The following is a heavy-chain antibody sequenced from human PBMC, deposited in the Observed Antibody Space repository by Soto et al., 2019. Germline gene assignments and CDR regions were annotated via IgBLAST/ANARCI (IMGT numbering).Heavy chain of an antibody. D-gene: IGHD4-4*01. CDR2: IYWDDHK. CDR1: GFSLSTSGVG. V-gene: IGHV2-5*02. J-gene: IGHJ5*02. CDR3: ACRQRDGYSLGYWFDP. Sequence: QITLKESGPTLVKPTQTLTLTCTFSGFSLSTSGVGVGWIRQPHGKALAWLALIYWDDHKPYSPSLKNRLTNNRDTAKNQVVITMTNTDPVDTATYYCACRQRDGYSLGYWFDPWGQGTMVTVSS.